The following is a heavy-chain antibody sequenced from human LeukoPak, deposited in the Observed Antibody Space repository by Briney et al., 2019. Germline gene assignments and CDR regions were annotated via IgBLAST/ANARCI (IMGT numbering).Heavy chain of an antibody. CDR1: GFTFSSYD. D-gene: IGHD5-24*01. CDR2: ISGSGGST. Sequence: PGGSLSLSCAASGFTFSSYDMSWVRQAPGKGLEWVSTISGSGGSTYYADSVKGRFTISRDNSKNTLYLQMNSLRAEDTAVYYCAPRAVEMTPTKAYWGQGTLVTVSS. CDR3: APRAVEMTPTKAY. V-gene: IGHV3-23*01. J-gene: IGHJ4*02.